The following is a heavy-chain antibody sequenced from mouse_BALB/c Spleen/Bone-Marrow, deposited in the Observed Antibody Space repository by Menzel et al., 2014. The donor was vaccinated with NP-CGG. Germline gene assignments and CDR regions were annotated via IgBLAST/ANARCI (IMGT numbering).Heavy chain of an antibody. CDR2: IRNKAYGYTT. Sequence: EVKLVESGGGLVQPGGSLRLSCTTSGFTFTDYYMSWVRQPPGKALEWLVFIRNKAYGYTTEYSASVGGRFTISRDNSQSILYLQMNTLRAEDSATYYCARFPMDYWGQGTSVTVSS. CDR1: GFTFTDYY. J-gene: IGHJ4*01. CDR3: ARFPMDY. V-gene: IGHV7-3*02.